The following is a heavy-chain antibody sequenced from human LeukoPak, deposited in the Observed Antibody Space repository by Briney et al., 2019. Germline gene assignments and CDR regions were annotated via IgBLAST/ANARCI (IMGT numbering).Heavy chain of an antibody. V-gene: IGHV1-69*06. CDR1: GGTFSSYA. CDR3: ARVYYYGSGSYYPVFDY. CDR2: IIPIFGTA. Sequence: SVKVSCKASGGTFSSYAISWVRQAPGQGLEWMGGIIPIFGTANYAQKFQGRVTITADKSTSTAYMELSSLRSEDTAVYYCARVYYYGSGSYYPVFDYWGQGTLVTVSS. J-gene: IGHJ4*02. D-gene: IGHD3-10*01.